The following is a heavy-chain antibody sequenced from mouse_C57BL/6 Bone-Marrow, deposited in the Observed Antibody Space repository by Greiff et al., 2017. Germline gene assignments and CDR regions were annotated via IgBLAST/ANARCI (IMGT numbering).Heavy chain of an antibody. V-gene: IGHV1-9*01. Sequence: VQVVESGAELMKPGASVKLSCKATGYTFTGYWIEWVKQRPGHGLEWIGEILPGSGSTNYNEKFKGKATFTADTSSNTAYMQLSSLPTEDSTIYYCARTNYYGSSYPHWYFDVWGTGTTVTVSS. D-gene: IGHD1-1*01. CDR2: ILPGSGST. J-gene: IGHJ1*03. CDR3: ARTNYYGSSYPHWYFDV. CDR1: GYTFTGYW.